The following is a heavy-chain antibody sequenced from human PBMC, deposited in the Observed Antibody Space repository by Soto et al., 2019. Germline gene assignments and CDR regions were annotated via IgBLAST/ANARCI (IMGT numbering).Heavy chain of an antibody. CDR3: TTGYYYDSSGYYLGSYFDY. CDR2: IKSKTDGGTT. D-gene: IGHD3-22*01. V-gene: IGHV3-15*07. Sequence: EVQLVESGGGLVKPGGSLRLSCAASGFTFSNAWMNWVRQAPGKGLEWVGRIKSKTDGGTTDYAAPVKGRFTITRDNSKNTLYLQMNSLKTEDTAVYYCTTGYYYDSSGYYLGSYFDYWGQGTLVTVSS. CDR1: GFTFSNAW. J-gene: IGHJ4*02.